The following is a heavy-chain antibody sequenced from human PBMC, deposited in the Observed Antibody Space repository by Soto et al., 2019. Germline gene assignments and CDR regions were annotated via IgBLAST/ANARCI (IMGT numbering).Heavy chain of an antibody. J-gene: IGHJ6*02. CDR1: GFTFSDYY. Sequence: PGGSLRLSYAASGFTFSDYYMNWIRQAPGKGLEWVSYISSSGSTIYYADSVKGRFTISRDNAKNSLYLQMNSLKTEDTAVYYCVRGVIIINQYNGLDVWGQGTTVTVSS. CDR3: VRGVIIINQYNGLDV. D-gene: IGHD3-9*01. V-gene: IGHV3-11*01. CDR2: ISSSGSTI.